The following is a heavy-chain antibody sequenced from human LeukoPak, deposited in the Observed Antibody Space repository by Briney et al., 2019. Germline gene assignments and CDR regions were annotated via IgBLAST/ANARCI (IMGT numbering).Heavy chain of an antibody. CDR1: GGSISSYY. D-gene: IGHD4-23*01. V-gene: IGHV4-59*01. Sequence: PSETLSLTCTASGGSISSYYWSWIRQPPGKGLEWIGYIYYSGSTNYNPSLKSRVTISVDTSKNQFSLKLSSVTAADTAVYYCARVQGDYGGNSGGYYYYYGMDVWGQGTTVTVSS. J-gene: IGHJ6*02. CDR3: ARVQGDYGGNSGGYYYYYGMDV. CDR2: IYYSGST.